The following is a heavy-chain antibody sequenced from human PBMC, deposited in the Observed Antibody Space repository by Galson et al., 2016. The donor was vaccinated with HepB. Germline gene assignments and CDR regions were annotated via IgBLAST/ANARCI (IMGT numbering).Heavy chain of an antibody. J-gene: IGHJ6*02. D-gene: IGHD3-3*01. V-gene: IGHV1-24*01. Sequence: SVKVSCKVSGSTLTELSIHWVRQAPGKGLEWMGGSAPEDGETIYAQKFQGRVTMTEDTSTDTAYMELNSLRSEDTAVYYCGTSLLRGSNFWDGYLTNIPRGMDVWGQGTTVTVS. CDR1: GSTLTELS. CDR2: SAPEDGET. CDR3: GTSLLRGSNFWDGYLTNIPRGMDV.